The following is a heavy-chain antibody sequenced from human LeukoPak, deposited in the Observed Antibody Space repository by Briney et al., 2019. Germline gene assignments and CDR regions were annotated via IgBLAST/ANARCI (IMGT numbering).Heavy chain of an antibody. J-gene: IGHJ4*02. Sequence: GGSLRLSCAASGFAFSSYSMNWVRQAPGKGLEWLSYITSSSSSIFYADSVKGRFTISRDNARNSLYLQMNSLRDDDTAVYYCARDRPNTGYDFDYWGQGALVTVSS. CDR1: GFAFSSYS. CDR2: ITSSSSSI. D-gene: IGHD5-12*01. V-gene: IGHV3-48*02. CDR3: ARDRPNTGYDFDY.